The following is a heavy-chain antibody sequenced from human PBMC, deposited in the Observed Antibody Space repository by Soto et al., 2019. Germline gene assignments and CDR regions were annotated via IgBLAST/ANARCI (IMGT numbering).Heavy chain of an antibody. CDR3: AKGPSYSSSWYDY. CDR1: GFTFSTYV. CDR2: ISGSGGST. D-gene: IGHD6-13*01. Sequence: ESGGGLVQPGGSLRLSCAASGFTFSTYVMSWVRQAPGKGLEWVSGISGSGGSTFYADSVKGRFSISRDNSKNTLYMQMNSLRAEDTAVYYCAKGPSYSSSWYDYWGQGTLVTVSS. J-gene: IGHJ4*02. V-gene: IGHV3-23*01.